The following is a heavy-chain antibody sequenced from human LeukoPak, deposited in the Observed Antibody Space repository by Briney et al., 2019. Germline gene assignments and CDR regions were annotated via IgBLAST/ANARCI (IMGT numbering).Heavy chain of an antibody. V-gene: IGHV4-34*01. CDR3: ASSSGDGFDI. Sequence: SETLSLTCAVYGGSFSGYYWSWIRQPPGKGLEWIGEINHSGSTNYNPSLKSRVTISVDTSKNQFSLKLSSVTAADTAVYYCASSSGDGFDIWGQGTLVTVSS. CDR1: GGSFSGYY. CDR2: INHSGST. J-gene: IGHJ3*02. D-gene: IGHD2-15*01.